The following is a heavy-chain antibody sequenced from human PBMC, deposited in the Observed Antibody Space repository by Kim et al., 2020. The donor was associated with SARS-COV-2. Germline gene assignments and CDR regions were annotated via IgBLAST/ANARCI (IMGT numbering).Heavy chain of an antibody. CDR1: GFTFSSYA. CDR3: ASYITTVTTSTLFDY. Sequence: GGSLRLSCAASGFTFSSYAMSWVRQAPGKGLEWVSAISGSGGSTYYADSVKGRFTISRDNSKNTLYLQMNSLRAEDTAVYYCASYITTVTTSTLFDYWGQGTLVTVSS. V-gene: IGHV3-23*01. J-gene: IGHJ4*02. D-gene: IGHD4-17*01. CDR2: ISGSGGST.